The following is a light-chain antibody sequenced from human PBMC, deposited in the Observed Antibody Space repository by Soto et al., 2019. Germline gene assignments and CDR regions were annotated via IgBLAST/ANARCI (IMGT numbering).Light chain of an antibody. CDR2: DAS. J-gene: IGKJ1*01. V-gene: IGKV3-11*01. CDR1: QSVGSY. Sequence: EIVLTQSPATLSLSPVERATLSCMASQSVGSYLAWYQQKPGQAPRLLIYDASNRATGIPARFSGSGSGTDFTLTISSLEPEDFAVYYCHQYNNWPPWTFGQGTKVDIK. CDR3: HQYNNWPPWT.